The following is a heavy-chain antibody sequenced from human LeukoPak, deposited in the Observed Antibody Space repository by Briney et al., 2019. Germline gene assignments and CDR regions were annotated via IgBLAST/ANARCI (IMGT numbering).Heavy chain of an antibody. CDR2: IIPNSGGT. V-gene: IGHV1-2*02. D-gene: IGHD1-26*01. Sequence: ASVKVSCKXSGYTFTGYYMHWVRQAPGQGLEWMGWIIPNSGGTNYSQKFQGRVTMTRDTSISTAYMELSRLRSDDTAVYYCASPVYSGAFDMWGQGTMVTVSS. CDR3: ASPVYSGAFDM. J-gene: IGHJ3*02. CDR1: GYTFTGYY.